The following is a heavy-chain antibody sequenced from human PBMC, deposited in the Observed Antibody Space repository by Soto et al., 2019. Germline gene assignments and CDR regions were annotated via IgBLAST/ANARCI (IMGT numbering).Heavy chain of an antibody. D-gene: IGHD6-6*01. V-gene: IGHV3-23*01. CDR2: ISSAVNT. Sequence: PGGSLRLSCAGSGFTFSNYAMSWVRQAPGKGLEWVSAISSAVNTYYADSVKGRFTISRDNSKNTLSLQMNSLRAEDTAVYYCAKQVRDGTSSPYYFDYWGQGTLV. J-gene: IGHJ4*02. CDR3: AKQVRDGTSSPYYFDY. CDR1: GFTFSNYA.